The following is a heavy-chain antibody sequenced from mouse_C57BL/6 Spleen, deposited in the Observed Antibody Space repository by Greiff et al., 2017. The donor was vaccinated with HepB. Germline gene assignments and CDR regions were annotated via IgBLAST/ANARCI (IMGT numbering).Heavy chain of an antibody. Sequence: EVKLMESGEGLVKPGGSLKLSCAASGFTFSSYAMSWVRQTPEKRLEWVAYISSGGDYIYYADTVNGRFTISRDNARNTLYLQMSSLKSEYTAVYYCTREPLYGSSPYWYFDVWGTGTTVTVSS. D-gene: IGHD1-1*01. V-gene: IGHV5-9-1*02. CDR1: GFTFSSYA. CDR2: ISSGGDYI. CDR3: TREPLYGSSPYWYFDV. J-gene: IGHJ1*03.